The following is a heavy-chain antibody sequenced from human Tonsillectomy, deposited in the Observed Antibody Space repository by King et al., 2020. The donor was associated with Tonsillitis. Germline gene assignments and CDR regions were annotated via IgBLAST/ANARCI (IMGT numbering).Heavy chain of an antibody. CDR3: ARPHGISCYDCGMDV. D-gene: IGHD1-14*01. Sequence: VQLVESGGGLVKPGGSLRLSCAASGFTFYNYNMNWVRQAPGKGLEWVSSISSSSSYLSYADSVKGRFTISRDNAKNSLYLQMNSLRAEDTAVYYCARPHGISCYDCGMDVWGQGTTVTVSS. CDR2: ISSSSSYL. J-gene: IGHJ6*02. V-gene: IGHV3-21*01. CDR1: GFTFYNYN.